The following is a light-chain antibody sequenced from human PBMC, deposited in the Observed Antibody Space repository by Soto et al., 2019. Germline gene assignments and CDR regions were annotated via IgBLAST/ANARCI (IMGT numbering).Light chain of an antibody. J-gene: IGLJ1*01. Sequence: QSVLTQPASVSGSPGQSITISCTGTTSDVGSYDLVSWYQQHPGKAPKIMIYEVSKRPSGDSNRFSGSKSGXTASLTISGLQAEDEADYYCCSYAGGRSPYVFGTGTKLTVL. CDR2: EVS. V-gene: IGLV2-23*02. CDR1: TSDVGSYDL. CDR3: CSYAGGRSPYV.